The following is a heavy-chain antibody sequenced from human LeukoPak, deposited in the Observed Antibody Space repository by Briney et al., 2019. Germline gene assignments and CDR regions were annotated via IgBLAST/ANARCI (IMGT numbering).Heavy chain of an antibody. CDR3: AKARSGSSGWYEDFDY. V-gene: IGHV3-23*01. J-gene: IGHJ4*02. D-gene: IGHD6-19*01. CDR2: ISGSGGST. CDR1: GFTFSSYA. Sequence: GGSLRLSCAASGFTFSSYAMSWVRQAPGKGLEWVSAISGSGGSTYYADSVKGRFTISRDNSKNTLYLQMNSLRAEDTAVYYCAKARSGSSGWYEDFDYWGQGTLVTVSS.